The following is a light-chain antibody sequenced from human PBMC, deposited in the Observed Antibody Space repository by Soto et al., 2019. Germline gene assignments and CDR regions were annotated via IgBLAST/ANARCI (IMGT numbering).Light chain of an antibody. CDR2: EVT. J-gene: IGLJ1*01. Sequence: QSALTQPASVSGSPGQSITIPCTGTSVDVGSYNLVSWYQQHPGKAPKLLIYEVTERPSGVSNRFSGSKSGSTASLTISGLQPDDEAAYYCCSYAGNSEVFGTGTKVTVL. V-gene: IGLV2-23*02. CDR1: SVDVGSYNL. CDR3: CSYAGNSEV.